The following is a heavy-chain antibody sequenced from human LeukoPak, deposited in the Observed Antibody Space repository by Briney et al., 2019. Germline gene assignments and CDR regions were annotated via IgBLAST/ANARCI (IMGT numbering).Heavy chain of an antibody. V-gene: IGHV3-74*01. CDR1: GFTFSSYW. CDR3: VRSGGGFDY. CDR2: INNDGSDT. J-gene: IGHJ4*02. D-gene: IGHD1-1*01. Sequence: GGSLRLSCVASGFTFSSYWMHWDRQVPGKGLVWVSHINNDGSDTTYADSVKGRFSISRDNAKSTLFLQMNSLQAEDTAIYYCVRSGGGFDYWGQGTLVTVSS.